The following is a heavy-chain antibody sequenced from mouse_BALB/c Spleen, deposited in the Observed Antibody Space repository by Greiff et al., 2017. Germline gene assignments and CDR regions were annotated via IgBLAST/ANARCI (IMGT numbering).Heavy chain of an antibody. CDR3: ARSNYRYDEAWFAY. J-gene: IGHJ3*01. CDR1: GFTFSSFG. V-gene: IGHV5-17*02. D-gene: IGHD2-14*01. Sequence: EVKLVESGGGLVQPGGSRKLSCAASGFTFSSFGMHWVRQAPEKGLEWVAYISSGSSTIYYADTVKVRFTISRYNPKNTLFLQMTSLRSEDTAMYYCARSNYRYDEAWFAYWGQGTLVTVSA. CDR2: ISSGSSTI.